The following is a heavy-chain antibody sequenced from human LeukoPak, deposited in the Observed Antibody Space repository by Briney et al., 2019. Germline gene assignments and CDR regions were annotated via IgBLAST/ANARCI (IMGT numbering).Heavy chain of an antibody. J-gene: IGHJ4*02. CDR1: GFTFSSHE. D-gene: IGHD3-10*01. V-gene: IGHV3-48*03. CDR3: FSYHYASGRFDN. Sequence: GGSLRLSCAASGFTFSSHEMNWVRLAPGRGLEWVSYISSGGTTIYYADSVKGRFTISRDNAKNSLYLQMNSLRAEDTAVYYCFSYHYASGRFDNWGQGTLVTVSS. CDR2: ISSGGTTI.